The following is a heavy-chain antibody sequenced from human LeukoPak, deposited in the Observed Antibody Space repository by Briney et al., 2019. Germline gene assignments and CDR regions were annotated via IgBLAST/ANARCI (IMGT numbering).Heavy chain of an antibody. CDR1: GYTFTGYY. CDR3: ARIAVAGTEP. J-gene: IGHJ5*02. CDR2: INPNGCGT. Sequence: ASVKVSCKASGYTFTGYYMHWVRQAPGQGLEWVGCINPNGCGTNYAQKFQGRVTMTRDTSISTAYMELSRLRSDDTAVYYCARIAVAGTEPWGQGTLVTVSS. D-gene: IGHD6-19*01. V-gene: IGHV1-2*02.